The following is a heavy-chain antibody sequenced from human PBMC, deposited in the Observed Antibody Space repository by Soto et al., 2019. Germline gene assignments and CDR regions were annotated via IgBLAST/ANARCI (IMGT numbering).Heavy chain of an antibody. Sequence: EVQLVESGGGLVKPGGSLRLSCAASGFTFSSYSMNWVRQAPGKGLEWVSSISSIRSYIYYADSVKGRFTISRDNAKNSLYLQRNSLRAEDTAVYYCARDLGWRGYYSGGSCYFDYWGQGTLVTVSS. CDR3: ARDLGWRGYYSGGSCYFDY. CDR1: GFTFSSYS. D-gene: IGHD2-15*01. CDR2: ISSIRSYI. V-gene: IGHV3-21*01. J-gene: IGHJ4*02.